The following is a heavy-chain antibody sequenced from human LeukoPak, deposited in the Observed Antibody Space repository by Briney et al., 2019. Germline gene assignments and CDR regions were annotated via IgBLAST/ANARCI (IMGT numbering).Heavy chain of an antibody. J-gene: IGHJ5*02. D-gene: IGHD6-6*01. V-gene: IGHV4-38-2*01. CDR2: IYHSGNT. Sequence: PSETLSLTCAVSGYSISSGYYWGWIRQPPGKGLEWIGSIYHSGNTYYNPSLKSRVTILVDTSKNQFSLRLSSVTAADTAVYYCARRPSEYSSSSIWFDPWGQGTLVTVSS. CDR1: GYSISSGYY. CDR3: ARRPSEYSSSSIWFDP.